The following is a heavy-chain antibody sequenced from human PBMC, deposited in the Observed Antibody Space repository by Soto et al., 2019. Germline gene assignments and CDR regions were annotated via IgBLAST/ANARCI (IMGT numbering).Heavy chain of an antibody. J-gene: IGHJ5*02. D-gene: IGHD5-12*01. Sequence: GGSLRLSCTASGVTFRIYCMRWVRQAPGKGLDWVSTISGGGGRINYADSVKGRFTIPRDNSKTTLYLQMNSLRAEDTAIYYCAQDLLVSIGTGLDPWGQGTLVTVSS. CDR1: GVTFRIYC. V-gene: IGHV3-23*01. CDR3: AQDLLVSIGTGLDP. CDR2: ISGGGGRI.